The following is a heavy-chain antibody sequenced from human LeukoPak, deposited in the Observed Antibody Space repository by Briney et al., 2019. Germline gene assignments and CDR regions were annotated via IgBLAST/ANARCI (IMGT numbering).Heavy chain of an antibody. D-gene: IGHD3-22*01. CDR1: GFTFNRDW. V-gene: IGHV3-7*03. Sequence: PGGSLRLSCAASGFTFNRDWTAWVRQAPGKGLEWVANIKEDGSEKNYVDSVKGRFTISRDNAVNSVYLQMNDLRAEDTAVYYCAKDLDYYYYDSSGYQTGWWDYWGQGTLVTVSS. J-gene: IGHJ4*02. CDR2: IKEDGSEK. CDR3: AKDLDYYYYDSSGYQTGWWDY.